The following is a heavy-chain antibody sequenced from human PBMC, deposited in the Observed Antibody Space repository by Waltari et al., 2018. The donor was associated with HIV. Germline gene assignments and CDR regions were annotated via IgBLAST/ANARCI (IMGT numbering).Heavy chain of an antibody. CDR1: GFTFSSYW. J-gene: IGHJ2*01. V-gene: IGHV3-7*01. CDR2: RKQEGSEK. Sequence: EVQLLESGGGLVQPGGSLRLSCAASGFTFSSYWMSWVRQAPGKGLEWVANRKQEGSEKYYVDSVKGRFTIARDNAKNSLYLQMNSLRAEDTAVYYCARDYNWSRWGYFDLWGRGTLVTVSS. CDR3: ARDYNWSRWGYFDL. D-gene: IGHD1-20*01.